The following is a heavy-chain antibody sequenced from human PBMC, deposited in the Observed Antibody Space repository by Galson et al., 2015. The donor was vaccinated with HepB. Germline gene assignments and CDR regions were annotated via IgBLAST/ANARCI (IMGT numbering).Heavy chain of an antibody. V-gene: IGHV1-18*01. J-gene: IGHJ5*02. D-gene: IGHD2-15*01. Sequence: SVKVSCKVSGYTFSTYSVTWVRQAPGQGLEWMGWISAYNRRTNYAQKFQGRVSMTTDTSTSTVYMELRRLRSDDTAIYYYAGGALVVGVAATLNNWFDPWGQGTLVTVSS. CDR3: AGGALVVGVAATLNNWFDP. CDR2: ISAYNRRT. CDR1: GYTFSTYS.